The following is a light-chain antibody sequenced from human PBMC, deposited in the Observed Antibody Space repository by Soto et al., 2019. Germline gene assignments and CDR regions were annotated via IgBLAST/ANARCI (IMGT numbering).Light chain of an antibody. J-gene: IGKJ1*01. CDR3: QQSYSTPPDT. CDR2: AAS. CDR1: QSISSY. Sequence: DVQMTQSPSSLSASVVDRFSITCLASQSISSYLNWYQQKPGKAPKLLIYAASSLQSGVPSRFSGSGSGTDFTLTISSLQPEDFATYYCQQSYSTPPDTFGQGTKVDI. V-gene: IGKV1-39*01.